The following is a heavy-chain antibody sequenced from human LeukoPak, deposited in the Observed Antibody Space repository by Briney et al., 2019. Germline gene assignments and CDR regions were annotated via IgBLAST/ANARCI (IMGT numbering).Heavy chain of an antibody. J-gene: IGHJ4*02. Sequence: EASVKVSCKASGYTFTGYYIHWVRQAPGQGLEWMGWINPNSGGTNYAQKFQGRVTMTRDTSISTAYMELSRLRSDDTAVYYCARGANIAVAGSDYWGQGTLVTVSS. CDR1: GYTFTGYY. V-gene: IGHV1-2*02. CDR3: ARGANIAVAGSDY. D-gene: IGHD6-19*01. CDR2: INPNSGGT.